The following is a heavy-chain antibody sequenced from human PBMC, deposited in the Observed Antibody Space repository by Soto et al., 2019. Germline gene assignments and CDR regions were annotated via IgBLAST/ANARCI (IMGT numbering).Heavy chain of an antibody. J-gene: IGHJ4*02. Sequence: PGGSLRLSCAASGFTFSSYTMNWVRQAPGKGLEWLSNIRSSSSTIYYADSVKGRFTISRDNAKNSLYLQMNRMRVEDTAVCYSARDWGDLASGSPFDFWGQGTLVTVSS. CDR3: ARDWGDLASGSPFDF. V-gene: IGHV3-48*01. D-gene: IGHD3-10*01. CDR2: IRSSSSTI. CDR1: GFTFSSYT.